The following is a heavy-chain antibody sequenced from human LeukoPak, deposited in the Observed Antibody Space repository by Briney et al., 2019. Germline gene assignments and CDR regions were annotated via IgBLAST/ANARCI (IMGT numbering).Heavy chain of an antibody. Sequence: ASVKVSCKASGYTFTSYYMHWERQAPGQGLEWMGIINPSGGSTSYAQKFQGRVTMTRDTSTSTVYMELSSLRSEDTAVYYCASSGYYLYYFDYWGQGTLVTVSS. J-gene: IGHJ4*02. V-gene: IGHV1-46*01. CDR2: INPSGGST. D-gene: IGHD3-22*01. CDR1: GYTFTSYY. CDR3: ASSGYYLYYFDY.